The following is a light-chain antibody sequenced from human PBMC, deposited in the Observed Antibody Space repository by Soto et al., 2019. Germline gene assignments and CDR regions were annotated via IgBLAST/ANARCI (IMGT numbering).Light chain of an antibody. CDR2: TTS. Sequence: DIQLTQSPSTLSASVGDRVTITCRASQSISSWLAWYQQKPGKAPKFLIYTTSNLESGATSRFRDSGSGTEFTLSTSSLQPDDFATYYCQYYNNSCLTFGQGTKVEIK. V-gene: IGKV1-5*03. CDR3: QYYNNSCLT. CDR1: QSISSW. J-gene: IGKJ1*01.